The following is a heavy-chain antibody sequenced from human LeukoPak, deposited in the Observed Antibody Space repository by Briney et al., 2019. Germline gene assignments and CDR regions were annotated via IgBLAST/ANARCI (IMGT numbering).Heavy chain of an antibody. CDR2: ISGSGGST. CDR1: GFTFSSYA. CDR3: AIWGGYCSGGSCPNY. Sequence: GGSLRLSCAASGFTFSSYAKSWVRQAPGKGLEWVSAISGSGGSTYYADSVKGRFTISRDNSKNTLYLQMNSLRAEDTAVYYCAIWGGYCSGGSCPNYWGQGTLVTVSS. V-gene: IGHV3-23*01. D-gene: IGHD2-15*01. J-gene: IGHJ4*02.